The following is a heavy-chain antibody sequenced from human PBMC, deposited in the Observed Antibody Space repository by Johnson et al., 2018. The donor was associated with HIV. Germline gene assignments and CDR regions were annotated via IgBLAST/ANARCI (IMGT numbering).Heavy chain of an antibody. Sequence: EVQLVESGGGVVQPGGSLRLSCAASGFTFDDYGMSWVRQAPGKGLEWVANIKQDGSEKYYVGSVKGRFTISRDNARNSLNVQMNSLRAEDTALYYCARYRDSSGWVSAFDIWGQGTMVTVSS. CDR1: GFTFDDYG. J-gene: IGHJ3*02. V-gene: IGHV3-7*05. CDR2: IKQDGSEK. CDR3: ARYRDSSGWVSAFDI. D-gene: IGHD6-19*01.